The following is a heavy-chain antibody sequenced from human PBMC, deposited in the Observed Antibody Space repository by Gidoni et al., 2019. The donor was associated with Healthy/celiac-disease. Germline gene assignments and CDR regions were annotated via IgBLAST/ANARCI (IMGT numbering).Heavy chain of an antibody. V-gene: IGHV4-31*03. Sequence: QVQLQESAPGLVKPSQTLSLTCTVSGGSLSSGGSYWSWIRQHPGKGLEWIGYIYDSGSTYYNPSLKSRVTISVDTSKNQFSLKLSSVTAADTAVYYCSAEDTAMATSLSSGYSLVYWGQGTLVTVSS. J-gene: IGHJ4*02. CDR1: GGSLSSGGSY. CDR2: IYDSGST. D-gene: IGHD5-18*01. CDR3: SAEDTAMATSLSSGYSLVY.